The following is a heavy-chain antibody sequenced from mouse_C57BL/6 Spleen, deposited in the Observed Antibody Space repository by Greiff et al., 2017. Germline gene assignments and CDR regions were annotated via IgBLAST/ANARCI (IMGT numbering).Heavy chain of an antibody. V-gene: IGHV1-82*01. CDR3: ARDYYGDGYYDV. CDR1: GYAFSSSW. Sequence: VQLQQSGPELVKPGASVKISCKASGYAFSSSWMNWVQQRPGKGLEWIGRISPGDGDTNYNGKFKGKATLTADKSSSTAYMQLSSLTSEDSAVYFCARDYYGDGYYDVWGTGTTVTVSS. J-gene: IGHJ1*03. D-gene: IGHD1-1*01. CDR2: ISPGDGDT.